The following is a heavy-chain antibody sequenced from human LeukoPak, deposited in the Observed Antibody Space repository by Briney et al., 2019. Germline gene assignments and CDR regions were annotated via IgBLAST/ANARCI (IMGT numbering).Heavy chain of an antibody. CDR1: GFTVSSNY. Sequence: GGSLRLSCAASGFTVSSNYMSWVRQAPGKGMEWVSAISDNGAATHSADSVKGRFTISRDNSKNTLYLQMNSLRAGDTAIYYCAKHFSSGTYYNYFDYWGQGTLVTVSS. V-gene: IGHV3-23*01. CDR3: AKHFSSGTYYNYFDY. CDR2: ISDNGAAT. J-gene: IGHJ4*02. D-gene: IGHD3-10*01.